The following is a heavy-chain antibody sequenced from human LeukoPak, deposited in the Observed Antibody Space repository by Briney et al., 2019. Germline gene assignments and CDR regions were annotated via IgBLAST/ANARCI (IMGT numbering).Heavy chain of an antibody. J-gene: IGHJ5*02. CDR3: ARFARGDLYNWFDP. Sequence: SETLSLTCAVSGYSISSGYYWGWIRQPPGKGLEWIGTIHHSGSTYYTPSLKSRVTISVDTSNNQFSLKLTSVTAADTAVYYCARFARGDLYNWFDPWGQGTPVTVSS. D-gene: IGHD3-3*01. CDR1: GYSISSGYY. CDR2: IHHSGST. V-gene: IGHV4-38-2*01.